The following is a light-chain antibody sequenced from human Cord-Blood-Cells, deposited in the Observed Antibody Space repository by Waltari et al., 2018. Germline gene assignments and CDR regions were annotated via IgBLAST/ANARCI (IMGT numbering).Light chain of an antibody. J-gene: IGLJ3*02. Sequence: QSALTQPASVSGSPGQSITISCTGTSSDGGGYNYVSWYQQHPGKAPKLMIYDVSKRPSGVSNRFSGSKSGNTASLTISGLQAEDEADYYCSSYTSSSTWVFGGGTK. CDR3: SSYTSSSTWV. CDR2: DVS. CDR1: SSDGGGYNY. V-gene: IGLV2-14*01.